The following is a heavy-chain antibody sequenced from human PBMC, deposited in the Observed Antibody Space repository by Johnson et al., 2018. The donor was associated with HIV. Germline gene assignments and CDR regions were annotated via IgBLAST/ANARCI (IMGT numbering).Heavy chain of an antibody. CDR3: EKEGYNYGVVGFDI. D-gene: IGHD3-3*01. CDR2: IRYDGSNK. V-gene: IGHV3-30*02. J-gene: IGHJ3*02. CDR1: GFTFSSYG. Sequence: QVQLVESGGGVVQPGGSLRLSCAASGFTFSSYGMHWVRQAPGKGLEWVAFIRYDGSNKYYADSVKGRFTISRDNSKNTLYLQMNSLRAEDTAVYYCEKEGYNYGVVGFDIWGQGTMVTVSS.